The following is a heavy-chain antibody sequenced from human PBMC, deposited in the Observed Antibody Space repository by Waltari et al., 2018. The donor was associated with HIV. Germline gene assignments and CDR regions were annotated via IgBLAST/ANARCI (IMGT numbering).Heavy chain of an antibody. CDR2: IYYSGST. D-gene: IGHD3-22*01. CDR3: ARAWGNYYDSSGYLYFDL. Sequence: QVQLQESGPGLVKPSQTLSLTCTVSGGSIRSGGYYWSWIRQAPGKGLEWIGYIYYSGSTYYNPSLKSLVTISVDTSKNQFSLKLSSVTAADTAVYYCARAWGNYYDSSGYLYFDLWGRGTLVTVSS. J-gene: IGHJ2*01. CDR1: GGSIRSGGYY. V-gene: IGHV4-31*01.